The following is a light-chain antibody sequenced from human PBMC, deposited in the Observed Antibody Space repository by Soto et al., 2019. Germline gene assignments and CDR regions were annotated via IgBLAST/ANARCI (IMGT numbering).Light chain of an antibody. J-gene: IGLJ1*01. CDR2: DVS. CDR3: SSYTSSSTLV. V-gene: IGLV2-14*01. CDR1: GSDVGGYNY. Sequence: QSALTQPASVSGSPGQSITISCTGTGSDVGGYNYVSWYQQHPGKAPKLMIFDVSNRPSGVSNRFSGSKSGNMASLTISGLQAEDEADYYCSSYTSSSTLVFGTGTKLTVL.